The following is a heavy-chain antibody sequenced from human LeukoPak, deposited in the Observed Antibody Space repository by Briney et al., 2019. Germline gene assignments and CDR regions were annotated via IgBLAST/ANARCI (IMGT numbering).Heavy chain of an antibody. V-gene: IGHV3-15*01. CDR2: IKSKTDGGTT. D-gene: IGHD5-24*01. Sequence: GGSLRLSCAASGFTFSNAWMSWVRQAPGKGLEWVGRIKSKTDGGTTDYAAPVKGRFTISRDDSKSTLYLQMNSLKTEDTAVYYCTTRDQGGYNPYYFDYWGQGTLVTVSS. CDR1: GFTFSNAW. J-gene: IGHJ4*02. CDR3: TTRDQGGYNPYYFDY.